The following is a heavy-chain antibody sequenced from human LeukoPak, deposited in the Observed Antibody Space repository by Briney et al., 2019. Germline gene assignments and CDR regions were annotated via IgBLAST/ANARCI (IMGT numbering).Heavy chain of an antibody. Sequence: PGGSLRLSCAASGFTFSSYWMSWVRQAPGKGLEWVANIKQDRSEKYYVDSVKGRFTISRDNAKNSLYLQMNSLRAEDTAVYYCARAVGVVVPAAPYYFDYWGQGTLVTVSS. CDR1: GFTFSSYW. CDR3: ARAVGVVVPAAPYYFDY. CDR2: IKQDRSEK. J-gene: IGHJ4*02. V-gene: IGHV3-7*01. D-gene: IGHD2-2*01.